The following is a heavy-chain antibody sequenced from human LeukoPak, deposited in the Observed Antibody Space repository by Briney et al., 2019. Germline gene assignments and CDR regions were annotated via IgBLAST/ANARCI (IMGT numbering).Heavy chain of an antibody. CDR3: AKDMVKQWLNWPGFDY. J-gene: IGHJ4*02. CDR2: ISGSGGST. CDR1: GFTFSSYG. Sequence: PGGSLRLSCAASGFTFSSYGMSWVRQAPGKGLEWVSAISGSGGSTYYADSVKGRFTISRDNSKNTLYLQMNSLRAEDTAVYYCAKDMVKQWLNWPGFDYWGQGTLVTVSS. V-gene: IGHV3-23*01. D-gene: IGHD6-19*01.